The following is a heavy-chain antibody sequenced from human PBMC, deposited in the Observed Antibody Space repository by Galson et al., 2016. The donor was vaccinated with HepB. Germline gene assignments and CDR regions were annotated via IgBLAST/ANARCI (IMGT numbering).Heavy chain of an antibody. CDR3: ARDQGSAAADY. D-gene: IGHD2-2*01. CDR1: GFTFSTFG. J-gene: IGHJ4*02. CDR2: ISYDGNNK. V-gene: IGHV3-30*03. Sequence: SLRLSCAASGFTFSTFGMHWVRQAPGKGLEWVAVISYDGNNKHYADSVKGRFTISRDNSKSTLFLQMSSLRAEDTAVYYCARDQGSAAADYWGQGTLVTVSS.